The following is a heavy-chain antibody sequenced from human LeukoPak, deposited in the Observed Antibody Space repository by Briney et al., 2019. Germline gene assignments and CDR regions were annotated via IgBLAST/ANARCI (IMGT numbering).Heavy chain of an antibody. V-gene: IGHV4-61*01. CDR3: ARDKVSYYYDSSGLDAFDI. Sequence: SETLSLTCTVSGGFVSSGSDYWSWIRQPPGKGLEWIGYIYCSGSTNYNPSLESRVTISVDTSNNQFSLKLSSVTAADTAVYYCARDKVSYYYDSSGLDAFDIWGQGTMVTVSS. CDR1: GGFVSSGSDY. CDR2: IYCSGST. J-gene: IGHJ3*02. D-gene: IGHD3-22*01.